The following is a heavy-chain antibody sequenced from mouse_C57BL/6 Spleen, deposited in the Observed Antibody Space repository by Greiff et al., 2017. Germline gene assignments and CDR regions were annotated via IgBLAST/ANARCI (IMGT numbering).Heavy chain of an antibody. Sequence: EVQLQQSGPELVKPGASVKISCKASGYTFTDYYMNWVKPSHGKSLEWIGDLNPNNGGTSYNQKFKGKATLTVDKSSSPAYRELRSLTSEDSAVYYCATPIYYGNYDFDYWGQGTTLTVSS. V-gene: IGHV1-26*01. CDR1: GYTFTDYY. D-gene: IGHD2-1*01. J-gene: IGHJ2*01. CDR3: ATPIYYGNYDFDY. CDR2: LNPNNGGT.